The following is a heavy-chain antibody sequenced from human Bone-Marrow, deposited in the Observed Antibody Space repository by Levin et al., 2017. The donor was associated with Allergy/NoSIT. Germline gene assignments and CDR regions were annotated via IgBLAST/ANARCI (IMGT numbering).Heavy chain of an antibody. CDR2: IWYDGTKK. Sequence: GESLKISCATSGFNFNDYGMHWLRQTPGKGLEWVSLIWYDGTKKLYADSVEGRFTISRDTANNALYLEMTGLRAADTVFYYCPRDRVGYCSGGNCYSPAYWGQGTQVTVSS. V-gene: IGHV3-33*01. J-gene: IGHJ4*02. D-gene: IGHD2-15*01. CDR3: PRDRVGYCSGGNCYSPAY. CDR1: GFNFNDYG.